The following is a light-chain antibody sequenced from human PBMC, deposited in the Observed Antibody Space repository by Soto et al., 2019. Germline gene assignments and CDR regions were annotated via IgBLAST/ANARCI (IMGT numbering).Light chain of an antibody. CDR1: QNINNY. CDR3: QQSIITPHT. CDR2: GAS. Sequence: DVQMTQSPTSLSASVGDSVAITCRASQNINNYIHWYQHKVGRAPKLLIYGASNLKSGVPSRFSGSGSGTVFILTIRSLQPEDFATYYCQQSIITPHTFGPGTKVDVK. V-gene: IGKV1-39*01. J-gene: IGKJ3*01.